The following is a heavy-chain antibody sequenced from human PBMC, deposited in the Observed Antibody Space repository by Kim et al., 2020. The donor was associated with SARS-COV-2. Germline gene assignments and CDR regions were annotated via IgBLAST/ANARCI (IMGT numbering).Heavy chain of an antibody. Sequence: ASVKVSCKASGYTFTSYAMHWVRQAPGQRLEWMGWINAGNGNTKYSQKFQGRVTITRDTSASTAYMELSSLRSEDTAVYYCARAMITMVRGVIKPVYGMDVWGQGTTVTVSS. J-gene: IGHJ6*02. CDR1: GYTFTSYA. CDR2: INAGNGNT. V-gene: IGHV1-3*01. D-gene: IGHD3-10*01. CDR3: ARAMITMVRGVIKPVYGMDV.